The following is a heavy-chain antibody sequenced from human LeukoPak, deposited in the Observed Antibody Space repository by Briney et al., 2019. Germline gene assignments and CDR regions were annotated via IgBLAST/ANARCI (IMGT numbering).Heavy chain of an antibody. CDR1: GYSFTSYW. D-gene: IGHD6-6*01. V-gene: IGHV5-51*01. CDR3: GIAARPYNWFDP. J-gene: IGHJ5*02. CDR2: IYPGDSDT. Sequence: GESLKISCKGSGYSFTSYWIGWVRQMPGKGPEWMGIIYPGDSDTRYSPSFQGQVTISADKSVSTAYLQWSSLKASDTAMYYCGIAARPYNWFDPWGQGTLVTVSS.